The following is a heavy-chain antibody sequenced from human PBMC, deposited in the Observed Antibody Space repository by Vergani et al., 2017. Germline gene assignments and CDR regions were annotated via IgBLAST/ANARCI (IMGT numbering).Heavy chain of an antibody. CDR1: GGSFSSVGYS. V-gene: IGHV4-31*03. CDR3: ARTRITIFEVVIRGYYFDY. Sequence: QVQLQESGPGLVKPSQTLSLTCTVSGGSFSSVGYSWSWIRQHPGKGLEWIGYFYYSGSTYYNPSLKSRVTISVDTSKNQFSLKLSSVTAADTAVYYCARTRITIFEVVIRGYYFDYWGQGTLVTVSS. CDR2: FYYSGST. J-gene: IGHJ4*02. D-gene: IGHD3-3*01.